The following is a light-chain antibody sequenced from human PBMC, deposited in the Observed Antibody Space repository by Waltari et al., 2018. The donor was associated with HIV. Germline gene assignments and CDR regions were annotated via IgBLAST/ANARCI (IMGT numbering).Light chain of an antibody. CDR1: GYD. CDR2: SNI. CDR3: QSHDRSLSGPWV. J-gene: IGLJ3*02. Sequence: GYDVHWYKQVPGTSPKLVIYSNINRPSGVPDRFSASKSGTSASLAITGLQAEDEAHYYCQSHDRSLSGPWVFGGGTKLTVL. V-gene: IGLV1-40*01.